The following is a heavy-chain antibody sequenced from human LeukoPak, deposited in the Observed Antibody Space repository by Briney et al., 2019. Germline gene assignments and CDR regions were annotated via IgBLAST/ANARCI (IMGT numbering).Heavy chain of an antibody. CDR3: ARERREQLLPPYTRSVTYFDY. D-gene: IGHD2-2*01. CDR1: GYSISSSNW. Sequence: SDTLSLTCAVSGYSISSSNWWGWIRQPPGKGLEWIGYIYYSGSIYYNPSLKSRVTMSVDTSKNQFSLKLSSVTAADTAVYYCARERREQLLPPYTRSVTYFDYWGQGTLVTVSS. CDR2: IYYSGSI. J-gene: IGHJ4*02. V-gene: IGHV4-28*03.